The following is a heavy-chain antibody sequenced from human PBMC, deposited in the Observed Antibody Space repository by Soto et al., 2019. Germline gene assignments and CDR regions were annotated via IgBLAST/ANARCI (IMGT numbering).Heavy chain of an antibody. Sequence: EVQVVESGGGLVQPGGSLRLSCSFTFSMYSMNWVRQAPGKGLEWVASISSGGSYIKYADSVKGRFTISRDNAKNSVSLQMNSLRVDDTAVYICTRDQGGRYESWFDPWGQGTLVTVSS. J-gene: IGHJ5*02. CDR2: ISSGGSYI. CDR3: TRDQGGRYESWFDP. CDR1: FTFSMYS. V-gene: IGHV3-21*01. D-gene: IGHD1-26*01.